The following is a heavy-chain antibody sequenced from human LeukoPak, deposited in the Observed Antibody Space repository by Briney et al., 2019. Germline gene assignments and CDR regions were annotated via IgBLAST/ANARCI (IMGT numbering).Heavy chain of an antibody. J-gene: IGHJ4*02. D-gene: IGHD5-24*01. V-gene: IGHV3-23*01. Sequence: PGGSLRLSCAASGLTFSTYPMTWVRQAPGKGLEWVSAISNSGDTTYYADSVKGRFTISRDNSKNTLSLQLNSLRSEDTAVYYCARGTWLDYWGQETLVTVSS. CDR1: GLTFSTYP. CDR2: ISNSGDTT. CDR3: ARGTWLDY.